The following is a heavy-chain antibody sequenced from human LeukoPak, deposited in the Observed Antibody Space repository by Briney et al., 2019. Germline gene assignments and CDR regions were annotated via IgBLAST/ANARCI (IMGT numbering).Heavy chain of an antibody. CDR2: FDPEEGET. CDR3: ATAQTSSSGYYYFDY. V-gene: IGHV1-24*01. J-gene: IGHJ4*02. CDR1: GYTLTELS. D-gene: IGHD3-22*01. Sequence: ASVKVSCKVSGYTLTELSMHWVRQAPGKGLEWMGGFDPEEGETIYAQKFQGRVTMTEDTSTDTAYMELSSLRSEDTAVYYCATAQTSSSGYYYFDYWGQGTLVTVSS.